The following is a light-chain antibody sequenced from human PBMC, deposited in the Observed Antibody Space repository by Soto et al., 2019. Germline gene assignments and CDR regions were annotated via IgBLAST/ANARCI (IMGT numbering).Light chain of an antibody. J-gene: IGLJ1*01. Sequence: QSVLTQPPSAASTPGQRVTLSCSGSSSNIGTFYVYWYQHLPGTAPRLLIYLDTQRPSGVPDRFSGSKSGTSASLAISGLRSEDEGNYYCAAWDDSPNAYVFGTGTKLTVL. V-gene: IGLV1-47*02. CDR1: SSNIGTFY. CDR3: AAWDDSPNAYV. CDR2: LDT.